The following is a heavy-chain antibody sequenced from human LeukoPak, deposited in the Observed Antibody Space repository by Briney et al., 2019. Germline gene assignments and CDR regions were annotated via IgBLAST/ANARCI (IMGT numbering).Heavy chain of an antibody. CDR3: AGGDGRVDHCSSTSCYPYYYYGMDV. Sequence: PSETLSLTCAVYGGSFSGYYWSWIRQPPGKGLEWIGEINHSGSTNYNPSLKSRVTISVDTSKNQFSLKLSSVTAADTAVYYCAGGDGRVDHCSSTSCYPYYYYGMDVWGQGTTVTVSS. V-gene: IGHV4-34*01. CDR1: GGSFSGYY. D-gene: IGHD2-2*01. J-gene: IGHJ6*02. CDR2: INHSGST.